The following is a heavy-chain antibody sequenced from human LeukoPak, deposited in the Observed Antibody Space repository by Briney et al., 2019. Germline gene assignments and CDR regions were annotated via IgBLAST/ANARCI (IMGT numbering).Heavy chain of an antibody. J-gene: IGHJ3*02. D-gene: IGHD4-17*01. CDR3: ARDYGDYVRRPDI. Sequence: GASVKVSCKASGYTFTGYYMHWVRQAPGQGLEWMGWINPNSGGTNYAQKFQGRVTMTRDTSISTAYMELSRLRSDDTAVYYCARDYGDYVRRPDIWGQGTMVTVSS. CDR1: GYTFTGYY. V-gene: IGHV1-2*02. CDR2: INPNSGGT.